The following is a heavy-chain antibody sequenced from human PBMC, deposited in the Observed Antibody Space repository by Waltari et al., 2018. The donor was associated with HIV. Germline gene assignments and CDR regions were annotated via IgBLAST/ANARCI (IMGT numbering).Heavy chain of an antibody. V-gene: IGHV3-9*01. Sequence: EVQLVESGGGLVQPGRSLRLSCAASGFTFDDYAMNWVRQAPGKGLEWVSGISWNSGSIGYADSVKGRFTISRDNAKNSLYLQMNSLRAEDTALYYCAKAILGAFDIWGQGTMVTVSS. D-gene: IGHD3-16*01. J-gene: IGHJ3*02. CDR3: AKAILGAFDI. CDR2: ISWNSGSI. CDR1: GFTFDDYA.